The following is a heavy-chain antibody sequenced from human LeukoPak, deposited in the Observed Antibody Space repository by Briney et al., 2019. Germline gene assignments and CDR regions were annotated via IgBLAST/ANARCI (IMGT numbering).Heavy chain of an antibody. V-gene: IGHV4-39*01. CDR3: ARTYYYGSLYY. D-gene: IGHD3-10*01. CDR1: GGSISSSSYY. J-gene: IGHJ4*02. Sequence: PSETLSLTCTVSGGSISSSSYYWGWIRQPPGKGLEWIGSIYYSGSTYYNPSLKSRVTISVDTSKNQFSLKLSSVTAADTAVYYCARTYYYGSLYYWGQGTLVTVSS. CDR2: IYYSGST.